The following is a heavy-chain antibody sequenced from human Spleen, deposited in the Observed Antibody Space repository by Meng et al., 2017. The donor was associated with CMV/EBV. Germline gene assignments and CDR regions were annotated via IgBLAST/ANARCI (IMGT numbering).Heavy chain of an antibody. D-gene: IGHD2-2*02. CDR1: GFTFSSYW. CDR3: ARDIGYCSSTSCYTTHH. J-gene: IGHJ4*02. V-gene: IGHV3-7*01. Sequence: GGSLRLSCAASGFTFSSYWMSWVRQAPGKGLEWVANIKQDGSEKYYVDSVKGRFTISRDNAKNSLYLQMNSLRAEDTAVYYCARDIGYCSSTSCYTTHHWGQGTLVTVSS. CDR2: IKQDGSEK.